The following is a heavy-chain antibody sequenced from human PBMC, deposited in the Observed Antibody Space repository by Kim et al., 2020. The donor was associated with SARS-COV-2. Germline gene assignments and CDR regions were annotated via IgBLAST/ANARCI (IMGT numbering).Heavy chain of an antibody. CDR3: ARGGYCSSTSCYTGFAFDI. Sequence: GGSLRLSCAASGFTFSSYDMHWVRQATGKGLEWVSAIGTAGDTYYPGSVKGRFTISRENAKNSLYLQMNSLRAGDTAVYYCARGGYCSSTSCYTGFAFDIWGQGTMVTVSS. V-gene: IGHV3-13*01. J-gene: IGHJ3*02. CDR1: GFTFSSYD. CDR2: IGTAGDT. D-gene: IGHD2-2*02.